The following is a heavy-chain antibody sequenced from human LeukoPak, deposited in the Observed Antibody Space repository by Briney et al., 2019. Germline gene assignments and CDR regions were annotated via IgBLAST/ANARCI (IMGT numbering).Heavy chain of an antibody. CDR2: IYYSGST. V-gene: IGHV4-39*07. CDR3: AREGSRDGYNYFDY. D-gene: IGHD5-24*01. CDR1: GGSISSSSYY. J-gene: IGHJ4*02. Sequence: SETLSLTCTVSGGSISSSSYYWGWIRQPPGKGLEWIGSIYYSGSTYYNPSLKSRVTISVDTSKNQFSLKLSSVTAADTAVYYCAREGSRDGYNYFDYWGQGTLVTVSS.